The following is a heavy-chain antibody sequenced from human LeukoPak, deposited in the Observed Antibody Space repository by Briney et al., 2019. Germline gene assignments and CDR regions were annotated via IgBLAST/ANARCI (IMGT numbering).Heavy chain of an antibody. V-gene: IGHV3-11*04. CDR2: ISSSGSTI. J-gene: IGHJ4*02. CDR3: AIDPPYRSGWYPNIPYYFHH. D-gene: IGHD6-19*01. Sequence: PGGSLRLSCAASGFTFSDYYMSWIRQAPGKGLEWVSFISSSGSTIYYADSVKGRFTISRDNAKNSLYLQMNSLRAEDTAVYYCAIDPPYRSGWYPNIPYYFHHWGQGTLVAVSS. CDR1: GFTFSDYY.